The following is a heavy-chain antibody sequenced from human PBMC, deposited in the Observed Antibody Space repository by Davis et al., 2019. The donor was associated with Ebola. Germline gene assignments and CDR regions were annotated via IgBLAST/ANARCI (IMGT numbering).Heavy chain of an antibody. V-gene: IGHV4-30-2*01. CDR1: GGSISSGGYS. J-gene: IGHJ4*02. CDR3: ASLLNGDYFDY. D-gene: IGHD4-17*01. CDR2: IYHSGST. Sequence: MPSETLSLTCAVSGGSISSGGYSWSWIRQPPGKGLEWIGYIYHSGSTYYNPSLKSRVTISVDTSKNQFSLKLSSVTAADTAVYYCASLLNGDYFDYWGQGTLVAVSS.